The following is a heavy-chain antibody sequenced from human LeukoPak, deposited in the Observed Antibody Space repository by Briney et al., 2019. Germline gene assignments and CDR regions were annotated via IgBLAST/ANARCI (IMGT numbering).Heavy chain of an antibody. CDR2: INPDSKYI. D-gene: IGHD3-10*01. CDR3: ARFVDQSTYYFDS. J-gene: IGHJ4*02. V-gene: IGHV3-21*01. CDR1: GFTFSSYA. Sequence: GGSLRLSCAASGFTFSSYAMSWVRQAPGKGLEWVSSINPDSKYIYYRDSVRGRFTISRDNAKNSLYLQMNSLRVEDTAVYFCARFVDQSTYYFDSWGQGTLVIVSS.